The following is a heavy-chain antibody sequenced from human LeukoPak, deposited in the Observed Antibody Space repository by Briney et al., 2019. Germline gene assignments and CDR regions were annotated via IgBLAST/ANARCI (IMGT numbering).Heavy chain of an antibody. CDR2: INNDGTAT. Sequence: GGSLRLSCAASGFTFNYFWMHWVCQVPGKGLVWVSGINNDGTATYYADSVKGRFTISRDNAKNTVYLQMNGLRAEDTTVYYCATVSEYGGQGTLVTVS. CDR3: ATVSEY. CDR1: GFTFNYFW. J-gene: IGHJ4*02. V-gene: IGHV3-74*01.